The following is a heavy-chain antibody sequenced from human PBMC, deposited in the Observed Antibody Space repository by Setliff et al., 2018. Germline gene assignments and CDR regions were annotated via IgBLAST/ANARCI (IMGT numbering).Heavy chain of an antibody. CDR2: IINSGST. V-gene: IGHV4-34*12. Sequence: PSETLSLTCAVSGGSFSGYYWSWIRQPPGKRLEWIGEIINSGSTNYTPSLKSRVTISMDTSKNQFSLKVPSVTAADTAVYYCARSFSRSGKFLLDYWGQGALVTVSS. D-gene: IGHD1-26*01. J-gene: IGHJ4*02. CDR3: ARSFSRSGKFLLDY. CDR1: GGSFSGYY.